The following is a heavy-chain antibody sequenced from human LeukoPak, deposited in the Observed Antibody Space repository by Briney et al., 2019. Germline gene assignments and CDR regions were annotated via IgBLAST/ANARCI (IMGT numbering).Heavy chain of an antibody. CDR1: GYTFTNYE. D-gene: IGHD5-24*01. CDR2: MIPNSGNT. V-gene: IGHV1-8*01. CDR3: ARDNSVRDEAWWFNP. J-gene: IGHJ5*02. Sequence: ASVKVSCKASGYTFTNYEINWVRQATGQGLEWMGWMIPNSGNTGYAQKFQGRVTMTRNISISTAYMELSSLRSEDTAVYYCARDNSVRDEAWWFNPWGQGTLVTVSS.